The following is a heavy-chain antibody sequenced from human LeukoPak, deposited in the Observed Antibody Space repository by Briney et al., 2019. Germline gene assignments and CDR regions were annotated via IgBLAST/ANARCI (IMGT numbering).Heavy chain of an antibody. Sequence: PSETLSLTCTVSGGSISSYYWSWIRQPPGKGVEWIGYVYYSGSAHYNPSLKSRVTISVDTSKNQFSLKVSSVTAADTAIYHCAGGTYYYFDYWGQGTLVTVSS. CDR3: AGGTYYYFDY. V-gene: IGHV4-59*01. CDR1: GGSISSYY. J-gene: IGHJ4*02. CDR2: VYYSGSA. D-gene: IGHD1-26*01.